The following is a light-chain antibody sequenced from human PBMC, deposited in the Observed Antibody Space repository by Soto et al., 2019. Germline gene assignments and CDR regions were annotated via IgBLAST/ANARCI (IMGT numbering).Light chain of an antibody. CDR2: TNN. J-gene: IGLJ1*01. Sequence: QSVLTQPPSASGTPGQGVTISCSGSSSNIGSNTVNWYQQLPGTAPKLLIYTNNQRPSGVPDRFSGSTSGTSASLAISGLQSEDEADYYCAAWDDSLSGYVFGTGTKLTAL. CDR1: SSNIGSNT. CDR3: AAWDDSLSGYV. V-gene: IGLV1-44*01.